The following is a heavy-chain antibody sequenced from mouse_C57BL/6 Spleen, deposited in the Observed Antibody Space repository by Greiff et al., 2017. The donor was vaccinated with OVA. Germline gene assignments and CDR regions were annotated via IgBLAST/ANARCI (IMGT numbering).Heavy chain of an antibody. V-gene: IGHV1-80*01. CDR3: EISATVGYFDY. D-gene: IGHD1-1*01. CDR1: GYAFSSYW. J-gene: IGHJ2*01. Sequence: VQLQQSGAELVKPGASVKISCKASGYAFSSYWLNWVKQRPGKGLGWIGQIYPGDGDTNYNGKFKGKATLTANKSSSPAYMQHSGLTSEDSAVYFGEISATVGYFDYWGQGTTLTVSS. CDR2: IYPGDGDT.